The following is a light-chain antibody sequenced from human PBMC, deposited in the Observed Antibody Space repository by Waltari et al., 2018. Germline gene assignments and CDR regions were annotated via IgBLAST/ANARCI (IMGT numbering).Light chain of an antibody. CDR2: KAS. CDR3: QQYNSYQS. V-gene: IGKV1-5*03. J-gene: IGKJ2*03. CDR1: QSNSSS. Sequence: DIQMTQSPSTLSASVGDRVTITCRASQSNSSSLAWYQQKPGKAPKLLIYKASSLESGVPSRFSGSGSGTEFTLTISSLQPDDFATYYCQQYNSYQSFGQGTKLEIK.